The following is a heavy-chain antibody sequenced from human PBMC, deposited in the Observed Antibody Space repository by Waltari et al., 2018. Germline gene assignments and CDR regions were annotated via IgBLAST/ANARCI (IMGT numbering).Heavy chain of an antibody. CDR1: GGTFSSYA. V-gene: IGHV1-69*04. J-gene: IGHJ5*02. Sequence: QVQLVQSGAEVKKPGSSVKVSCKASGGTFSSYAISWVRQAPGQVFEWSGGIITILVMATCEQNIQGRVTIIAVVSTSTAFMDISSLRCEDTDVYYCARGGVQQQRVRAHLFDPWGQGTLVTVSS. D-gene: IGHD6-13*01. CDR3: ARGGVQQQRVRAHLFDP. CDR2: IITILVMA.